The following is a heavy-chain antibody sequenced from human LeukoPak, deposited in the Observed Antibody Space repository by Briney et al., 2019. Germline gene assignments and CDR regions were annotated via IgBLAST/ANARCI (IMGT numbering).Heavy chain of an antibody. CDR1: GFTFSSYS. CDR2: ISSSSSYI. V-gene: IGHV3-21*01. Sequence: GSLRLSCAASGFTFSSYSMNWVRQAPGKGLEWVSSISSSSSYIYYADSVKGRFTISRDNAKNSLYLQMNSLRAEDTAVYHCARGTYSSSWDFDYWGQGTLVTVSS. D-gene: IGHD6-13*01. CDR3: ARGTYSSSWDFDY. J-gene: IGHJ4*02.